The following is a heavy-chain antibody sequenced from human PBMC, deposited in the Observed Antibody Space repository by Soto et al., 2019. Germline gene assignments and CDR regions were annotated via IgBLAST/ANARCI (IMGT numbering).Heavy chain of an antibody. CDR2: INHSGST. CDR1: GGSFSGYY. D-gene: IGHD6-19*01. Sequence: LSLTCAVYGGSFSGYYWSWIRQPPGKGLEWIGEINHSGSTNYNPSLKSRVTISVDTSKNQFSLELSSVTAADTAVYYCARVKVQWLVRYFQHWGQGTLVTVSS. CDR3: ARVKVQWLVRYFQH. V-gene: IGHV4-34*01. J-gene: IGHJ1*01.